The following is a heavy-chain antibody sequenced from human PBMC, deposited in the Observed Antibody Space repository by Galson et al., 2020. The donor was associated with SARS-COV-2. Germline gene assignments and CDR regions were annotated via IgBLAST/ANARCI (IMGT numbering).Heavy chain of an antibody. Sequence: GESLKISCKVSGYTLTELSMHWVRQAPGKGLEWMGGFDPEDGETIYAQKFQGRVTMTEDTSTDTAYMELSSLRSEDTAVYYCVCGPIVGAARWFDPWGQGTLVTVSS. V-gene: IGHV1-24*01. D-gene: IGHD1-26*01. J-gene: IGHJ5*02. CDR1: GYTLTELS. CDR2: FDPEDGET. CDR3: VCGPIVGAARWFDP.